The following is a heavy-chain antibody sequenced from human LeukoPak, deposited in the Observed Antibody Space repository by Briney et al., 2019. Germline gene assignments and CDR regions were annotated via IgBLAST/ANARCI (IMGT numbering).Heavy chain of an antibody. J-gene: IGHJ4*02. CDR2: ISYSGCT. D-gene: IGHD3-22*01. V-gene: IGHV4-59*01. CDR3: AREGYDSNIYYKADY. CDR1: GGSISSYY. Sequence: SETLSLTCTVSGGSISSYYWSWIRQPPGKGLEWIGYISYSGCTNYNPSLKSRVTITLDTSKKQFPLKLSSVTAADTAVYYCAREGYDSNIYYKADYWGQGTLVTVSS.